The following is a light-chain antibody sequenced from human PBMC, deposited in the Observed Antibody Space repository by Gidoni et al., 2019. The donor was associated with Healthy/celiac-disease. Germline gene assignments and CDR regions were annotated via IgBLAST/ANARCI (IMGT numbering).Light chain of an antibody. J-gene: IGKJ1*01. CDR1: QSVSSN. V-gene: IGKV3-15*01. Sequence: EIVMTQSPATLSVSPGERATLPCRASQSVSSNLPWYQQKPGQAPRLLTYGASTRATGIPARFSGSGSGTEFTLTISSLQSEDFAVYYCQQYNNWPWTFGQGTKVEIK. CDR3: QQYNNWPWT. CDR2: GAS.